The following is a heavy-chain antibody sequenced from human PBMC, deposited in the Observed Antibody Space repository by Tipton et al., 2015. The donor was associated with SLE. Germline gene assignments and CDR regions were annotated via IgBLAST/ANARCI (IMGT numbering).Heavy chain of an antibody. J-gene: IGHJ6*04. Sequence: QSGPEVKKPGASVKVSCKASGYTFTTYDINWVRQATGQGLEWMGWMNPNSGNTGYAQKLQGRVTMTRNTSMSTAYMELNSLRSEDSAVYYCARVPVRTTGGFGRFRMYVWGKGTTVTVSS. CDR3: ARVPVRTTGGFGRFRMYV. CDR1: GYTFTTYD. V-gene: IGHV1-8*01. CDR2: MNPNSGNT. D-gene: IGHD1-1*01.